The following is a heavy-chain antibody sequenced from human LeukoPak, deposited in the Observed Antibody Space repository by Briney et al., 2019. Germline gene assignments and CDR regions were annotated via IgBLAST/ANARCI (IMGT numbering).Heavy chain of an antibody. V-gene: IGHV4-59*08. CDR2: IYYSGST. CDR1: GGSISPFY. D-gene: IGHD3-10*01. J-gene: IGHJ4*02. Sequence: SETLSLTCTVSGGSISPFYWSWIRQPPGKGLEWIGYIYYSGSTNYNPSLKSRVTFSVDKSKNQSSLKLSSMTAADTAVYYCARHPGLWLGEGWFDYWGQGTLVTVSS. CDR3: ARHPGLWLGEGWFDY.